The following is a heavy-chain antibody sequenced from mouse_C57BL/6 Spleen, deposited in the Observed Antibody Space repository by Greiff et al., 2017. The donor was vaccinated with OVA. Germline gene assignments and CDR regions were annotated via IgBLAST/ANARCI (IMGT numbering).Heavy chain of an antibody. Sequence: EVKLVESGGGLVQPGGSMKLSCVASGFTFSNYWMNWVRQSPEKGLEWVAQIRLKSDNYATHYAESVKGRFTISRDDSKSSVYLQMNNLRAEDTGIYYCTAGDYRVDYFDYWGQGTTLTVSS. J-gene: IGHJ2*01. V-gene: IGHV6-3*01. D-gene: IGHD2-4*01. CDR3: TAGDYRVDYFDY. CDR1: GFTFSNYW. CDR2: IRLKSDNYAT.